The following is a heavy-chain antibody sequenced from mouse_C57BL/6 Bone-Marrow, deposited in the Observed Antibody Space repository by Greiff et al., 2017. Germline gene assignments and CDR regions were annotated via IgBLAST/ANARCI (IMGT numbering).Heavy chain of an antibody. Sequence: QVQLQQPGAELVKPGASVKLSCKASGYTFTSYWMQWVKQRPGQGLEWIGEIDPSDSYTNYNQKFKGKAALTGDTSSSTAYMQRSSLTSEGSAVYYCAREKGFYYGYDGYAMDYWGEGTAVTVSS. CDR3: AREKGFYYGYDGYAMDY. D-gene: IGHD2-2*01. J-gene: IGHJ4*01. CDR1: GYTFTSYW. CDR2: IDPSDSYT. V-gene: IGHV1-50*01.